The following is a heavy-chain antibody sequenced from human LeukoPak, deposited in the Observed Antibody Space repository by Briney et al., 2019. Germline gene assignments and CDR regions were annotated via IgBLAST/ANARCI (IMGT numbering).Heavy chain of an antibody. D-gene: IGHD2-2*01. J-gene: IGHJ4*02. CDR2: ISGSGGST. Sequence: GGSLRLSCAASGFTFSSYAMSWVRQAPGKGLEWVSAISGSGGSTYYADSVKGRFTISRDNSKNTLYLQMNSLRAEDTAVYYCAKDKDIVVLPAAIGDCWGQGTLVTVSS. CDR1: GFTFSSYA. CDR3: AKDKDIVVLPAAIGDC. V-gene: IGHV3-23*01.